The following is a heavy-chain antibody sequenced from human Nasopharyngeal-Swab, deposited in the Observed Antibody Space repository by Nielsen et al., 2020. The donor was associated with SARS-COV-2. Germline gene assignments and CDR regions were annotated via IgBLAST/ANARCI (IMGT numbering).Heavy chain of an antibody. J-gene: IGHJ4*02. CDR3: ARWDYASASIDY. Sequence: ASVKVSCKASGYTFISFYILWVRQAPGQGLESMGIISPSGGGTTYAQNFQGRVTMTRDTPMSTVYMELSSLRSEDTAVYYCARWDYASASIDYWGQGTLVTVSS. V-gene: IGHV1-46*01. CDR1: GYTFISFY. D-gene: IGHD3-22*01. CDR2: ISPSGGGT.